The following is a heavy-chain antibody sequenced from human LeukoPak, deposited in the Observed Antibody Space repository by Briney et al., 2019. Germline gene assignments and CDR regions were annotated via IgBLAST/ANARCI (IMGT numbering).Heavy chain of an antibody. Sequence: SETLSLTCTVSGGSISSSSYYWGWIRQPPGKGLEWIGSIYYSGSTYYNPSLKSRVTISVDTSKNQFSLKLSSVTAADTAVYYCASGYCSGGSCYNTAFDYWGQGTLVTVSS. D-gene: IGHD2-15*01. V-gene: IGHV4-39*07. CDR1: GGSISSSSYY. CDR2: IYYSGST. CDR3: ASGYCSGGSCYNTAFDY. J-gene: IGHJ4*02.